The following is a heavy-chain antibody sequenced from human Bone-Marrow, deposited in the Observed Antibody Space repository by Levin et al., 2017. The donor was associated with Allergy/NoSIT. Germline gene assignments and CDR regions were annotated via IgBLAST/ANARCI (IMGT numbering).Heavy chain of an antibody. V-gene: IGHV3-7*01. Sequence: GGSLRLSCAASGFTFSSYWMSWVRQAPGKGLEWVANIKQDGSEKYYVDSVKGRFTISRDNAKNSLYLQMNSLRAEDTAVYYCASLYCSGGSCYPGVNYWGQGTLVTVSS. D-gene: IGHD2-15*01. J-gene: IGHJ4*02. CDR1: GFTFSSYW. CDR3: ASLYCSGGSCYPGVNY. CDR2: IKQDGSEK.